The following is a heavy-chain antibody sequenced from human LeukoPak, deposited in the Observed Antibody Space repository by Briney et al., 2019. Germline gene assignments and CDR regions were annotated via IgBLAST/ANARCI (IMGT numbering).Heavy chain of an antibody. CDR2: INPNSGGT. V-gene: IGHV1-2*02. J-gene: IGHJ4*02. Sequence: GASVKVSCKASGYTFTGYYRHWVRQAPGQGLEWMGWINPNSGGTNYAQKFQGRVTMTRDTSISTAYMELSRLRSDDTAVHYCARVAPPNSIVPAATLDYWGQGTLVTVSS. CDR1: GYTFTGYY. D-gene: IGHD2-2*01. CDR3: ARVAPPNSIVPAATLDY.